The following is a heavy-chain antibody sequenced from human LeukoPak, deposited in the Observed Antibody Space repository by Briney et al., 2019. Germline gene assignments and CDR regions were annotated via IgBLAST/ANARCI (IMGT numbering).Heavy chain of an antibody. CDR2: IYYSGST. J-gene: IGHJ4*02. CDR3: ERTDCSGGSCYFDY. V-gene: IGHV4-59*01. CDR1: GGSISSYY. Sequence: SETLSLTCTVSGGSISSYYWSWVRQPPGKGLEWIGYIYYSGSTNYNPSLKSRVTISVDSSKNQFSLKLSSVTAADTAVYYCERTDCSGGSCYFDYWGQGTLVTVSS. D-gene: IGHD2-15*01.